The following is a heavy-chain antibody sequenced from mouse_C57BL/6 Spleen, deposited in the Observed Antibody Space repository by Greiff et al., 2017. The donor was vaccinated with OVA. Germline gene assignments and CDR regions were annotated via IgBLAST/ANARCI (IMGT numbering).Heavy chain of an antibody. V-gene: IGHV1-55*01. CDR2: LYPGSGST. CDR1: GYTFTSYW. D-gene: IGHD2-4*01. CDR3: ARRRDDYDVDY. Sequence: QVQLQQPGAELVKPGASVKMSCKASGYTFTSYWITWVKPRPGQGLEWIGDLYPGSGSTNYNEKFKIKATLTVDTSSSTAYVQLSSLTSEDAAVYYCARRRDDYDVDYWGQGTTLTVSS. J-gene: IGHJ2*01.